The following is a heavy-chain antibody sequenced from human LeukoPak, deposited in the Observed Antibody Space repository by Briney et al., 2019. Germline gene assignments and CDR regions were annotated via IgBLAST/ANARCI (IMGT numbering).Heavy chain of an antibody. Sequence: ASVKVSCNASGYTFTSYGISWVRQAPGQGLEWMGWISAYNGNTNYAQKLQGRVTMTTDTSTSTAYMELRSLRSDDTAVYYCARASLRFLEWLLKERLGWYFDLWGRGTLVTVSS. CDR3: ARASLRFLEWLLKERLGWYFDL. V-gene: IGHV1-18*01. CDR1: GYTFTSYG. J-gene: IGHJ2*01. D-gene: IGHD3-3*01. CDR2: ISAYNGNT.